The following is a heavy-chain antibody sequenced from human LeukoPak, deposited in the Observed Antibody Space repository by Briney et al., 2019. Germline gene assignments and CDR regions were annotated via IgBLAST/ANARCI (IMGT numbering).Heavy chain of an antibody. J-gene: IGHJ4*02. Sequence: GGSLRLSCAASGFTFSSYAMSWVRQAPGKGLEWVSAISGSGGSTYYADSVKGRFTISGDNSKNTLYLQMNSLRAEDTAVYYCAKAPIVVVVAATPDYWGRGTLVTVSS. D-gene: IGHD2-15*01. CDR3: AKAPIVVVVAATPDY. V-gene: IGHV3-23*01. CDR1: GFTFSSYA. CDR2: ISGSGGST.